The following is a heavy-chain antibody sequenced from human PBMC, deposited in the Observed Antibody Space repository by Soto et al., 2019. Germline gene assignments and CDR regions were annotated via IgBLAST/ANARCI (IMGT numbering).Heavy chain of an antibody. Sequence: QVQLVESGGGVVQPGRSLRLSCAASGFTFSSYAMHWVRQAPGKGLEWVAVISYDGSNKYYADSVKGRFTISRDNSKNTLYLQMNSLRAEDTAVYYCAREYSSGWYDYYYGMDVW. V-gene: IGHV3-30-3*01. CDR1: GFTFSSYA. CDR3: AREYSSGWYDYYYGMDV. CDR2: ISYDGSNK. D-gene: IGHD6-19*01. J-gene: IGHJ6*01.